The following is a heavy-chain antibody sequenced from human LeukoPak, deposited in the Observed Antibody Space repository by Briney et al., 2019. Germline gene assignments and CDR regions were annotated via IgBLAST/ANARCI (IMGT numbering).Heavy chain of an antibody. Sequence: SEALSLTCAVYGGSFSGYYWSWIRQPPGKGLEWIGGINHSGSTNYNPSLKSRVTISVDTSKNQFSLKLSSVTAADTAVYYCARRSGPFGVVIKRSSHGPIGYWGQGTLVTVSS. CDR1: GGSFSGYY. V-gene: IGHV4-34*01. CDR2: INHSGST. CDR3: ARRSGPFGVVIKRSSHGPIGY. J-gene: IGHJ4*02. D-gene: IGHD3-3*01.